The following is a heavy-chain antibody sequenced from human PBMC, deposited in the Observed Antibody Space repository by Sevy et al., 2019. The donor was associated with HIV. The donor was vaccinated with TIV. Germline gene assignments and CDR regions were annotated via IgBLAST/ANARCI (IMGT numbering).Heavy chain of an antibody. CDR1: GFTFSSYG. CDR2: IWYDGSNK. J-gene: IGHJ4*02. V-gene: IGHV3-33*01. Sequence: GGSLRLSCAASGFTFSSYGMHWVRQAPGKGLEWVAVIWYDGSNKYYADSVKGRFTISRDNSKNTLYLQMNSLRAEDTAVYYLSRDLFLGDFWSGTTFDYWGQGTLVTVSS. CDR3: SRDLFLGDFWSGTTFDY. D-gene: IGHD3-3*01.